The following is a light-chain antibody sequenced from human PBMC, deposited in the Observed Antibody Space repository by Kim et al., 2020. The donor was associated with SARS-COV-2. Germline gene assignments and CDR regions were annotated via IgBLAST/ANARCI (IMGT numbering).Light chain of an antibody. V-gene: IGLV2-11*01. CDR3: CSYAGSSYV. Sequence: PGQSVTISCTRTSSDVGGYNYVSWYQQHPGKAPKLMIYDVSKRPSGVPDRFSGSKSGNTASLTISGLQAEDEADYYCCSYAGSSYVFGTGTKVTVL. CDR2: DVS. CDR1: SSDVGGYNY. J-gene: IGLJ1*01.